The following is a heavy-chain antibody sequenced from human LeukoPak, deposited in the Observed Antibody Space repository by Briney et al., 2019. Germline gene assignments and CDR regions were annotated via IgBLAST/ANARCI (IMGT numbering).Heavy chain of an antibody. D-gene: IGHD3-10*01. Sequence: GGSLRLSCAASGFTFSSYSMNWARQAPGKGLEWVSSISSSSSYIYYADSVKGRFTISRDNAKNSLYLQMNSLRAEDTAVYYCARLMYYYGSGSSRASDYWGQGTLVTVSS. J-gene: IGHJ4*02. CDR2: ISSSSSYI. CDR1: GFTFSSYS. CDR3: ARLMYYYGSGSSRASDY. V-gene: IGHV3-21*01.